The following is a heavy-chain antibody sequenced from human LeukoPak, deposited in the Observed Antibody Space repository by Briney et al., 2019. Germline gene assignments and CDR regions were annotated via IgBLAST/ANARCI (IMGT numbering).Heavy chain of an antibody. J-gene: IGHJ4*02. Sequence: PGGSLRLSCAASGFTFSSYAMSWVRQAPGKGLEWVSAISGSGGSTYYADSLKGRFTISRDNSKNTLYLQMNSLRAEDTAVYYCAKGNYYESSGYPYYFDYWGQGTLVTVSS. D-gene: IGHD3-22*01. CDR1: GFTFSSYA. CDR3: AKGNYYESSGYPYYFDY. CDR2: ISGSGGST. V-gene: IGHV3-23*01.